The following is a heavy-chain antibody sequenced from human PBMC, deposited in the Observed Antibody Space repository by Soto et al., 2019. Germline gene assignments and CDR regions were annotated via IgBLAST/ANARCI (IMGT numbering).Heavy chain of an antibody. D-gene: IGHD5-12*01. CDR2: IYYSGST. Sequence: SETLSLTCTVPGGSISSSSYYWGWIRQPPGKGLEWMGSIYYSGSTYYNPSLKSRVTISVNPSKNQFSLKLSSVTSADSAVYYCASQDIVATVGFDYWGQGTLVTVS. V-gene: IGHV4-39*01. CDR3: ASQDIVATVGFDY. J-gene: IGHJ4*02. CDR1: GGSISSSSYY.